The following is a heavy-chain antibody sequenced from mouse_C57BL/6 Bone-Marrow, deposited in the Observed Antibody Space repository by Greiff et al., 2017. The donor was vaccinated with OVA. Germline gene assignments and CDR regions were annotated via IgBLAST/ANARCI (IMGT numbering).Heavy chain of an antibody. V-gene: IGHV1-63*01. J-gene: IGHJ3*01. CDR1: GSTFPNYW. CDR2: IYPGGGFT. D-gene: IGHD1-1*01. CDR3: AYYYGSSLGFAY. Sequence: QLNQSGADLVRPGTSVKMSSKASGSTFPNYWIGWAKQRPGLGLEWIGDIYPGGGFTNYNEKFKGKATLTADKSSSTAYMQFSSLTSEDSAIYYCAYYYGSSLGFAYWGQGTLVTVSA.